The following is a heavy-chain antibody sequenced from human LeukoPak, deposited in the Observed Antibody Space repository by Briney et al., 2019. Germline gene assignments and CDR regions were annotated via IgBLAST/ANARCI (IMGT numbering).Heavy chain of an antibody. CDR2: ISSSSSYI. J-gene: IGHJ4*02. V-gene: IGHV3-21*01. CDR3: ARGIPWTMVRGVPLNYFDY. D-gene: IGHD3-10*01. CDR1: GFTFSSYS. Sequence: GGSLRLSCAASGFTFSSYSMNWVRQAPGKGLEWVSSISSSSSYIYYADSVKGRFTISRDNAKNSLYLQMNGLRAEDTAVYYCARGIPWTMVRGVPLNYFDYWGQGTLVTVSS.